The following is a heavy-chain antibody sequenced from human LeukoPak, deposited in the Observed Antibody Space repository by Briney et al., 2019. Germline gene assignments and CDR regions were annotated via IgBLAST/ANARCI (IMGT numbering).Heavy chain of an antibody. Sequence: PSVTVSCKASGGTFSSYAISWVRQAPGQGIEWMGGIIPIFATANYAQKFQGRVTITADESRSTASMELSSLRSEDTAVYYCARVVSGRYYFDYWGQGTLVTVSS. CDR1: GGTFSSYA. J-gene: IGHJ4*02. V-gene: IGHV1-69*13. CDR2: IIPIFATA. D-gene: IGHD3-3*01. CDR3: ARVVSGRYYFDY.